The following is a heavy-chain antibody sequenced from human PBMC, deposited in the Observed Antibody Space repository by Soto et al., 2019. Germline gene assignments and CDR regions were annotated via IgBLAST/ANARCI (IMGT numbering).Heavy chain of an antibody. CDR1: GFTFSSYA. Sequence: QVQLVESGGGVVQPGRSLRLSCAASGFTFSSYAMHWVRQAPGKGLEWVAVISYDGSNKYYADSVKGRFTISRDNSKNTLYLQMNSLRAEDTAVYYCARESGIAVAGTVDYYYGMDVW. CDR2: ISYDGSNK. V-gene: IGHV3-30-3*01. CDR3: ARESGIAVAGTVDYYYGMDV. D-gene: IGHD6-19*01. J-gene: IGHJ6*01.